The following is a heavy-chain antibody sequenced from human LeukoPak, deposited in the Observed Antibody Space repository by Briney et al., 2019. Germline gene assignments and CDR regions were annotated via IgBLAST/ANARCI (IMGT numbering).Heavy chain of an antibody. J-gene: IGHJ4*02. CDR1: GFTFSSYA. CDR3: ARDGFGFGELPPYARTEAFDY. Sequence: GGSLRLSCAASGFTFSSYAMHWVRQAPGKGLEWVAVISYDGSNKYYADSVKGRFTISRGNSKNTLYLQMNSLRAEDTAVYYCARDGFGFGELPPYARTEAFDYWGQGTLVTVSS. V-gene: IGHV3-30-3*01. CDR2: ISYDGSNK. D-gene: IGHD3-10*01.